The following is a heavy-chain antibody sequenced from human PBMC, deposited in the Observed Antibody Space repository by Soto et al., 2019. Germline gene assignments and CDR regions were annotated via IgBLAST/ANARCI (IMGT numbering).Heavy chain of an antibody. D-gene: IGHD1-26*01. J-gene: IGHJ6*02. CDR3: AVHLGQNYYTLDV. Sequence: EVQLLESGGGLIQRGGSLRLSCIGSEFTFSNFVMSWVRQVPGKGLEWLACITAIGGSTYYAASVKGRFSVSRDNSKSTSYLQLNSLEAEDTAVYHCAVHLGQNYYTLDVWGQGTTVHVSS. V-gene: IGHV3-23*01. CDR2: ITAIGGST. CDR1: EFTFSNFV.